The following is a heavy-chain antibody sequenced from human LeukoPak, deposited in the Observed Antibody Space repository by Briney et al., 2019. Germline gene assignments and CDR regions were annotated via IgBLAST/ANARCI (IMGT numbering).Heavy chain of an antibody. CDR3: ARRENDVFGRY. CDR2: ISAYTGNT. Sequence: ASVKVSCKASGGTFSSYAISWVRQAPGQGLEWMGWISAYTGNTNYAQKLQGGVTMTTDTSTSTAYMELRSLRSDDTAVYYCARRENDVFGRYWGQGTLVTVSS. D-gene: IGHD1-1*01. CDR1: GGTFSSYA. V-gene: IGHV1-18*01. J-gene: IGHJ4*02.